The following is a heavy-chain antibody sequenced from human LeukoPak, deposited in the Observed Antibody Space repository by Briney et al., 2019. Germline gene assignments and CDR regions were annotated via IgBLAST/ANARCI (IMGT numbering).Heavy chain of an antibody. Sequence: PGGSLRLSCAASGFTFSSYAMSWVRQAPGKGLEWVSAISGSGGSTYYADSVKGRFTISRDNSKNTLYLQMNSLRAEDTAVYYCAKGLDYGDYDFYYYYGMDVWAKGPRSPSP. CDR1: GFTFSSYA. CDR3: AKGLDYGDYDFYYYYGMDV. J-gene: IGHJ6*02. CDR2: ISGSGGST. V-gene: IGHV3-23*01. D-gene: IGHD4-17*01.